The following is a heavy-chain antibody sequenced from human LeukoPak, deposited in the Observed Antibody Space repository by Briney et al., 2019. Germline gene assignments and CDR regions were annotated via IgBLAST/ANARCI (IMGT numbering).Heavy chain of an antibody. J-gene: IGHJ4*02. Sequence: PGGSLRLSCAASGFTFSSYAMSWVRQAPGKGLDWVSAVTGSGSRTFYADSVKGRFTISRDNSKNTLYMQMNSLRAEDTAVYYCARDGVSRDGYNAFDYWGQGTLVTVSS. CDR1: GFTFSSYA. D-gene: IGHD5-24*01. CDR2: VTGSGSRT. V-gene: IGHV3-23*01. CDR3: ARDGVSRDGYNAFDY.